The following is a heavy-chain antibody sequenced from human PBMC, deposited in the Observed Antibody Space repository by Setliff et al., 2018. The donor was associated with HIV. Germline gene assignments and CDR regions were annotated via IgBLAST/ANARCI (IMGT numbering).Heavy chain of an antibody. V-gene: IGHV1-2*02. CDR2: INYSNGDT. J-gene: IGHJ5*02. Sequence: GASVKVSCKTSGYIFSAYYVHWLRRAPGQGLEWMGWINYSNGDTNYAEKFQGRVTMTRDTSTGTVYMDLNRLTSDDTAVYYCALANIVSTARWNHWGPGTLVTVPQ. D-gene: IGHD3-16*02. CDR3: ALANIVSTARWNH. CDR1: GYIFSAYY.